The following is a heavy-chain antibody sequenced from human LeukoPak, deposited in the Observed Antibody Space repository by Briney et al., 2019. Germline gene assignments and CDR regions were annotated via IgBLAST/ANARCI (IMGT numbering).Heavy chain of an antibody. D-gene: IGHD5-24*01. Sequence: SETLSLTCAVYGGSFSGYYWSWIRQPPGKGLEWIGEINHSGSTNYNPSLKSRVTISVDTSKNQFSLKLGSVTAADTAVYYCARGRRWLPNRGAFDIWGQGTMVTVSS. CDR3: ARGRRWLPNRGAFDI. CDR2: INHSGST. CDR1: GGSFSGYY. J-gene: IGHJ3*02. V-gene: IGHV4-34*01.